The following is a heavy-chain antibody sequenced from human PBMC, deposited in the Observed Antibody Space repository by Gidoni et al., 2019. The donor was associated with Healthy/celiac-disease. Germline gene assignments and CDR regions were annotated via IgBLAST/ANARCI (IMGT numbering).Heavy chain of an antibody. Sequence: QVQLVEPGGGVVQPGRSLRLSCAAPGFTFSSYAMHWVRQAPGKGLEWVAVISYDGSNKYYADSVKGRFTISRDNSKNTLYLQMNSLRAEDTAVYYCARDDQWLFDFDYWGQGTLVTVSS. V-gene: IGHV3-30-3*01. CDR2: ISYDGSNK. CDR1: GFTFSSYA. J-gene: IGHJ4*02. CDR3: ARDDQWLFDFDY. D-gene: IGHD6-19*01.